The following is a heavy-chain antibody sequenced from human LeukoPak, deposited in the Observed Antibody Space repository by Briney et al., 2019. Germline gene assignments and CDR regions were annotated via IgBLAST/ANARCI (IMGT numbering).Heavy chain of an antibody. CDR1: GGTFSSYA. CDR3: ARSPPITIFGVVISHLNWFDP. Sequence: SVKVSCKASGGTFSSYAISWVRQAPGQGLEWMGGIIPIFGTANYAQKFQGRVTITTDESTSTAYMELSSLRSEDTAVCYCARSPPITIFGVVISHLNWFDPWGQGTLVTVSS. J-gene: IGHJ5*02. V-gene: IGHV1-69*05. D-gene: IGHD3-3*01. CDR2: IIPIFGTA.